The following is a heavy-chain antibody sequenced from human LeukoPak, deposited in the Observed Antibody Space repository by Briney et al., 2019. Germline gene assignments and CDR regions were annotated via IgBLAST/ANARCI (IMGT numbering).Heavy chain of an antibody. J-gene: IGHJ4*02. CDR3: ARVLADEYYYDSSGYRGYYFDY. CDR2: IKQDGSEK. Sequence: GGSLRLSCAASGFTFSSYWMSWARQAPGKGLEWVANIKQDGSEKYYVDSVKGRFTISRGNAKNSLYLQMNSLRAKDTAVYYCARVLADEYYYDSSGYRGYYFDYWGQGTLVTVSS. V-gene: IGHV3-7*03. CDR1: GFTFSSYW. D-gene: IGHD3-22*01.